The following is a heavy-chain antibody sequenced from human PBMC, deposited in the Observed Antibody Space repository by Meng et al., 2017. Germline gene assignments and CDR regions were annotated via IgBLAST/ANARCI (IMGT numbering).Heavy chain of an antibody. V-gene: IGHV3-74*01. Sequence: VQLVDSGGGLVQPGGSLRLSCAASGFTFNNYWMHWVRQVPGKGLVWVSRISGDGSITNYADSVKGRFTISRDNAKNTLYLQMNSLRPEDTAVYYCLDEAPRSDYWGQGSLVTVSS. J-gene: IGHJ4*02. CDR3: LDEAPRSDY. CDR2: ISGDGSIT. CDR1: GFTFNNYW. D-gene: IGHD1-1*01.